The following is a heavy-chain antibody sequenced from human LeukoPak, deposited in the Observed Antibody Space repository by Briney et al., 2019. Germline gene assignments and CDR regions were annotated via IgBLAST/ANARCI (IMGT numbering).Heavy chain of an antibody. Sequence: ASVKVSCKASGYTFTSYDINWVRQATGQGLEWMGWMNPNRGNTGYAQKLQGRVTMTTDTSTSTAYMELRSLRSDDTAVYYCARTSHYVDIAATIPYGIYYFDYWGQGTLVTVSS. J-gene: IGHJ4*02. CDR1: GYTFTSYD. CDR2: MNPNRGNT. V-gene: IGHV1-8*02. CDR3: ARTSHYVDIAATIPYGIYYFDY. D-gene: IGHD5-12*01.